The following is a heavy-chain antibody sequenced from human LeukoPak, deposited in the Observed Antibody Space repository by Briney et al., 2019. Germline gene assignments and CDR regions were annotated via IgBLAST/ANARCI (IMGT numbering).Heavy chain of an antibody. V-gene: IGHV2-5*01. Sequence: TLSLTCTVSGGSISSGDYYWSWIRQPPGKALEWLALVYWNDDKRYSPSLKSRLTITKDTSKNQVVITMTNMDPVDTATYYCARLGDSSGLPFDYWGQGTLVTVSS. CDR2: VYWNDDK. D-gene: IGHD3-22*01. CDR1: GGSISSGDYY. J-gene: IGHJ4*02. CDR3: ARLGDSSGLPFDY.